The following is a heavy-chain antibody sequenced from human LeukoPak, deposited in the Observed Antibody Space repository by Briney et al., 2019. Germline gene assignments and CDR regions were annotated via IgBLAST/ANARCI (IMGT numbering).Heavy chain of an antibody. CDR3: ARDLQEAVADSPGY. Sequence: ASVKVSCKASGYTFTSYGISWVRQAPGQGLEWMGWISAYNGNTNYAQKLQGRVTMTTDTSTSTAYMELRSLRSDDTAVYYCARDLQEAVADSPGYWGQGTLVTVSS. V-gene: IGHV1-18*01. CDR2: ISAYNGNT. CDR1: GYTFTSYG. J-gene: IGHJ4*02. D-gene: IGHD6-19*01.